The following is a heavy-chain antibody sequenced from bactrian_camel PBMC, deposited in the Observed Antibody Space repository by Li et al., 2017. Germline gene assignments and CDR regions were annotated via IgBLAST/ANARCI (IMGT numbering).Heavy chain of an antibody. CDR2: IDSDGGT. V-gene: IGHV3S53*01. J-gene: IGHJ6*01. CDR3: AAGPKRSKIRMVIGDFGY. CDR1: IRTFNLYA. D-gene: IGHD1*01. Sequence: LVESGGGSVQAGGSLRLSCAAETSIRTFNLYAMGWFRQAPGEEREGVATIDSDGGTSYADSVKGRFTISKDNAKNTLYLQMNSLKPEDTARYACAAGPKRSKIRMVIGDFGYWGQGT.